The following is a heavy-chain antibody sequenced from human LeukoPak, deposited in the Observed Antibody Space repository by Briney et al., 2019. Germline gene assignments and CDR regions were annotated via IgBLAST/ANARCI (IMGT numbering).Heavy chain of an antibody. D-gene: IGHD4-23*01. J-gene: IGHJ4*02. V-gene: IGHV5-51*01. CDR2: IYPGDSDT. CDR3: ARRSYRGKDFDY. CDR1: GYIFTGDW. Sequence: GESLQISCKGSGYIFTGDWITWVRQMPGKGLEWMGIIYPGDSDTRYSPSFQGQVTISADKSINTAYLQWSSLKASDTAMYYCARRSYRGKDFDYWGQGTLVTVSS.